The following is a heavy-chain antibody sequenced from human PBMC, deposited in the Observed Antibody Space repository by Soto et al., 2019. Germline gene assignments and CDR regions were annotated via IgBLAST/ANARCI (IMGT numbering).Heavy chain of an antibody. J-gene: IGHJ4*03. CDR2: IIPLFGTP. V-gene: IGHV1-69*01. CDR1: GVTFSTSG. Sequence: QVQLVQSGAEVKKPGSSLKVSCKTSGVTFSTSGISWVRQGPGQGLEWMGGIIPLFGTPKYARKFQGRVSITAGGSATTTYMELSSLSSDDTAIYYCARVSPSICGCGNCYRLDSYFDSWGQGSQVVVSS. CDR3: ARVSPSICGCGNCYRLDSYFDS. D-gene: IGHD2-21*01.